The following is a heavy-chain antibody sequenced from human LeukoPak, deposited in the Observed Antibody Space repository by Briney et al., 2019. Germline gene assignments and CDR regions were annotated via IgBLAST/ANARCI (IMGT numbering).Heavy chain of an antibody. J-gene: IGHJ3*02. CDR2: ISGHNNNR. CDR3: ARDRPFLSTPTMIVSLSASLDAFDI. D-gene: IGHD3-22*01. Sequence: GASVKVSCKTSGYDFTSYGISWVRQAPGRGLEWMGWISGHNNNRRYVEKFQGRVTMTTDTSTSTAYMELRSLRSDDTAVYYCARDRPFLSTPTMIVSLSASLDAFDIWGQGTMVTVSS. V-gene: IGHV1-18*01. CDR1: GYDFTSYG.